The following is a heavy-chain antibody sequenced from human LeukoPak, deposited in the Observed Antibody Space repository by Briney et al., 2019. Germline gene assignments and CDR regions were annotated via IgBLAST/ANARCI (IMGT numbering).Heavy chain of an antibody. D-gene: IGHD3-10*01. CDR2: TYYRSKWYN. V-gene: IGHV6-1*01. J-gene: IGHJ5*02. CDR3: ARRGTTMVRGVRPLKNWFDP. CDR1: GYSVSDNSAA. Sequence: SQTLSLTCAISGYSVSDNSAAWNWVRQSPSRGLEWLGRTYYRSKWYNDYAVSVKSRININPDTSKNQFSLKLSSVTAADTAVYYCARRGTTMVRGVRPLKNWFDPWGQGTLVTVSS.